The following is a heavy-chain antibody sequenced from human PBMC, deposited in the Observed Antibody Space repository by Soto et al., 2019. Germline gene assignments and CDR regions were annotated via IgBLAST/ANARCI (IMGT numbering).Heavy chain of an antibody. CDR2: IYYSGST. Sequence: PSETLSLTCTVSGGSISSYYWSWIRQPPGKGLEWIGYIYYSGSTNYNPSLKSRVTISVDTSKNQFSLKLSSVTAADTAAYYCARGGSGSIVVVPAAMLDYWGQGTLVTVSS. V-gene: IGHV4-59*01. D-gene: IGHD2-2*01. CDR3: ARGGSGSIVVVPAAMLDY. J-gene: IGHJ4*02. CDR1: GGSISSYY.